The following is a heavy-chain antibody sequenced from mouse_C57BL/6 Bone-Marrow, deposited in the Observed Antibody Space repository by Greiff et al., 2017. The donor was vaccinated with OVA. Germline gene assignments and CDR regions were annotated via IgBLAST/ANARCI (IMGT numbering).Heavy chain of an antibody. CDR3: ARWASSSIGY. CDR1: GYTFTSYG. V-gene: IGHV1-81*01. Sequence: QVQLKESGAELARPGASVKLSCKASGYTFTSYGISWVKQRTGQGLEWIGEIYPRSGNTYYNEKFKGKATLTADKSSSTAYMELRSLTSEDSAVYFCARWASSSIGYWGQGTSVTVSS. J-gene: IGHJ4*01. CDR2: IYPRSGNT.